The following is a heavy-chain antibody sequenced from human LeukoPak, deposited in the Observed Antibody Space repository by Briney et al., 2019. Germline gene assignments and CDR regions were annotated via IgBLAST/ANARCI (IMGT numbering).Heavy chain of an antibody. CDR1: GGTFSSYA. V-gene: IGHV1-69*13. CDR2: IIPIFGTA. Sequence: ASVKVSCKASGGTFSSYAISWVRQAPGQGLEWMGGIIPIFGTANYAQKFQGRVTITADESTSTAYMEPSSLRSEDTAVYYCARVQSLGIFVGGYFDYWGQGTLVTVSS. J-gene: IGHJ4*02. D-gene: IGHD7-27*01. CDR3: ARVQSLGIFVGGYFDY.